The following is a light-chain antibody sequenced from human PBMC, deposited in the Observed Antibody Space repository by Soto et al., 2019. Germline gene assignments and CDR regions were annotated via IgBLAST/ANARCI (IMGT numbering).Light chain of an antibody. CDR3: SSYTSSSTLYVV. Sequence: QSALTQPASVSGSPGQSITISCTGTSSDVGGYNYVSWYQQHPGKAPKLMIYDVSNRPSGVSNRFSGSKSGNTASLTISGLQAEDEADYYCSSYTSSSTLYVVFGGGTKLTLL. V-gene: IGLV2-14*01. J-gene: IGLJ2*01. CDR1: SSDVGGYNY. CDR2: DVS.